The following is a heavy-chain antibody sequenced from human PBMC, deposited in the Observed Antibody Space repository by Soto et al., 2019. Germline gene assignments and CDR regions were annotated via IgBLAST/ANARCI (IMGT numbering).Heavy chain of an antibody. Sequence: QVQLVQSGAEVKKPGASVKVSCKSSGYPFTHYGITWVRQAPGQGLEWMGWISPFNGNTNYGPTLQGRVPLTTDTSTSTIYMELRSLRSDDTAVYYCARDQSFDRSYYYGIDVWGQGTTVTVSS. CDR1: GYPFTHYG. CDR2: ISPFNGNT. J-gene: IGHJ6*02. D-gene: IGHD3-10*01. CDR3: ARDQSFDRSYYYGIDV. V-gene: IGHV1-18*01.